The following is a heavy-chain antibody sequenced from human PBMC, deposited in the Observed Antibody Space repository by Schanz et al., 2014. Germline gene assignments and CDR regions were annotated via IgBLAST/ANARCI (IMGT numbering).Heavy chain of an antibody. CDR3: ARDFHGYGPHLDY. CDR1: GFTFSSYG. V-gene: IGHV3-33*08. Sequence: QVQLVDSGGGLVKPGGSLRLSCAASGFTFSSYGMHWVRQAPGKGLEWVAVIWYDGSNKYYADSVKGRFTVSRDNSKNTLYLQLNSLRAEDTAVYYCARDFHGYGPHLDYWGQGSLVTVSS. J-gene: IGHJ4*02. D-gene: IGHD5-12*01. CDR2: IWYDGSNK.